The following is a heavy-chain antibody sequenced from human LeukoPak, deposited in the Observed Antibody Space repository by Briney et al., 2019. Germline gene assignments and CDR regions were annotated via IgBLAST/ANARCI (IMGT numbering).Heavy chain of an antibody. J-gene: IGHJ5*02. CDR3: ARDHNNKDYYGSGTILPWFDP. Sequence: SVKVSCKASGYTFTSYGISWVRQAPGQGLEWMGGIIPIFGTANYAQKFQGRVTITADESTSTAYMELSSLRSEDTAVYYCARDHNNKDYYGSGTILPWFDPWGQGTLVTVSS. CDR1: GYTFTSYG. D-gene: IGHD3-10*01. CDR2: IIPIFGTA. V-gene: IGHV1-69*13.